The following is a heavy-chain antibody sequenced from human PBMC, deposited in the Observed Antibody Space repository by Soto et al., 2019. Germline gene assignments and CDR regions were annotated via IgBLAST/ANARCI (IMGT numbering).Heavy chain of an antibody. CDR3: STSAYDTTGYYRFDP. CDR1: GGSFSGHS. D-gene: IGHD3-22*01. Sequence: SETLSLTCAVYGGSFSGHSWTWIRQSPGKGLEWIGDINHSGRVNYSPSLKSRVTISLDTSKNQFSLTLSAVTAADTAMYYCSTSAYDTTGYYRFDPWGQGTLVTVSS. J-gene: IGHJ5*01. V-gene: IGHV4-34*01. CDR2: INHSGRV.